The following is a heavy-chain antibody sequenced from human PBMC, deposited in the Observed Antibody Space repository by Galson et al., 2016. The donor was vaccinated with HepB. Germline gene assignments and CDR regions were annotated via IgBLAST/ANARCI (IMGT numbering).Heavy chain of an antibody. Sequence: TLSLTCTFSGDYTTSGTYYWNWIRQSTGKRLEWIGRIYPSGTTNYNPSLKSRVTISLDTSNNQFSLKLDSMTAADTAVYYRARDFTCWSQGTLVIVSS. J-gene: IGHJ4*02. V-gene: IGHV4-61*02. CDR2: IYPSGTT. CDR1: GDYTTSGTYY. CDR3: ARDFTC.